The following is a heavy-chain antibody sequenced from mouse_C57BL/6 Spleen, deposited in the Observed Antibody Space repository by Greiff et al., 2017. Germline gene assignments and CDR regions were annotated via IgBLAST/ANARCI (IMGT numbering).Heavy chain of an antibody. CDR1: GFSLTSYG. Sequence: VKLVESGPGLVAPSQSLSITCTVSGFSLTSYGVDWVRQSPGKGLEWLGVIWGVGSTNYNSALKSRLSISKDNSKSQVFLKMNSLQTDDTAMYYCASLTGPAWFAYWGQGTLVTVSA. V-gene: IGHV2-6*01. CDR3: ASLTGPAWFAY. D-gene: IGHD4-1*01. J-gene: IGHJ3*01. CDR2: IWGVGST.